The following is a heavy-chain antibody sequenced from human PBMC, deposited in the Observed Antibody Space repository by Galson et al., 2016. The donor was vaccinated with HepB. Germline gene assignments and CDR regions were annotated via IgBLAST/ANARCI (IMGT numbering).Heavy chain of an antibody. J-gene: IGHJ4*02. CDR3: AREHRSFDV. V-gene: IGHV3-48*03. CDR1: GFNFSDYE. Sequence: LRLSCAGFGFNFSDYEMNWVRQVPGKGLEWVSYISDSSSNRYYRDSVQGRFTISRENAKNSVFLQMNSLRVEDTAIYYCAREHRSFDVWGQGVLVTVSS. CDR2: ISDSSSNR.